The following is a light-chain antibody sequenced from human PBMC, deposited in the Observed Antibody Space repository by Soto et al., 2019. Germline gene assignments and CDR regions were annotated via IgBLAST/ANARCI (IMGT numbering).Light chain of an antibody. J-gene: IGKJ1*01. Sequence: ELVLTQSPATLSLSPGERATLSCRASQSVNRYLAWYQHRPGQAPRLLIYDAFNRATGVPARFTGSGSGTDFTITISSLEPEDSAVYYCQQRSNWPPWTFGQGTKVEIK. V-gene: IGKV3-11*01. CDR1: QSVNRY. CDR2: DAF. CDR3: QQRSNWPPWT.